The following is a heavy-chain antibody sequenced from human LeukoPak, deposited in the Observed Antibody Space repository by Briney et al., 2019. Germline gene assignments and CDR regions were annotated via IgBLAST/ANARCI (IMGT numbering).Heavy chain of an antibody. CDR2: IYSGGST. J-gene: IGHJ4*02. CDR3: AREPYGSGSSDY. Sequence: GGSLRLSCAASGFTVSSNYMSWVRQAPGKGLEWVSVIYSGGSTYYADSVKGRFTISRDNSKNTLYLQMNSLRAEDTAVYYCAREPYGSGSSDYWGQGTLVTVSS. CDR1: GFTVSSNY. V-gene: IGHV3-53*01. D-gene: IGHD3-10*01.